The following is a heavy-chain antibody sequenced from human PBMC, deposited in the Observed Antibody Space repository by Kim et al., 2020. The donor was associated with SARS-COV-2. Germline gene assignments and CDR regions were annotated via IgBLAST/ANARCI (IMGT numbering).Heavy chain of an antibody. CDR2: ISYDGSNK. D-gene: IGHD5-12*01. CDR3: AKDPWGYDSAFDI. V-gene: IGHV3-30*18. CDR1: GFTFSSYG. J-gene: IGHJ3*02. Sequence: GGSLRLSCAASGFTFSSYGMHWVRQAPGKGLEWVAVISYDGSNKYYADSVKGRFTISRDNSKNTLYLQMNSLRAEDTAVYYCAKDPWGYDSAFDIWGQGTMVTVSS.